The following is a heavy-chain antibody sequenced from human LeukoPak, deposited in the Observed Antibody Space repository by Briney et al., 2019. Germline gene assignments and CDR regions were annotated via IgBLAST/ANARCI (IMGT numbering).Heavy chain of an antibody. Sequence: GASVKVSCKASGYTFTGYFMHWVRQAPGQGLEWMGWINPNSGGTNYAQKFQGWVTMTRDTSISTAYMELSRLRSDDTAVYYCARDKATVTTYNWFDPWGQGTLVTVSS. D-gene: IGHD4-17*01. CDR2: INPNSGGT. CDR3: ARDKATVTTYNWFDP. V-gene: IGHV1-2*04. CDR1: GYTFTGYF. J-gene: IGHJ5*02.